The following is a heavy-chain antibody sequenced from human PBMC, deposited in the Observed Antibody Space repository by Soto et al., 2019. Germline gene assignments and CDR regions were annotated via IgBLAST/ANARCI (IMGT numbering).Heavy chain of an antibody. Sequence: QITLKESGPTLVKPTQTLTLTCTFSGFSLSTSGVGVGWIRQPPGKALEWLALIYWDDDKRYSPSLKSRLTITKDTSKNQVVLTMTNMDPVDTATYYCAHTSLWFGETPTVWFDPWGQGTLVTVSS. CDR3: AHTSLWFGETPTVWFDP. CDR2: IYWDDDK. D-gene: IGHD3-10*01. CDR1: GFSLSTSGVG. J-gene: IGHJ5*02. V-gene: IGHV2-5*02.